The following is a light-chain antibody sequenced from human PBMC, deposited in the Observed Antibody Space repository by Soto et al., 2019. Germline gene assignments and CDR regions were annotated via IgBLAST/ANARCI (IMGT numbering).Light chain of an antibody. Sequence: QSALTQRPSASGSPGQSVTISCTGTSSDVGGYNYVSWYQQHPGKAPKLMIYDVSQRPSGVPDRFSGSKSGNTASLTVSGLQAEDEADYYCSSYAGTYIVFGTGTKITVL. CDR3: SSYAGTYIV. CDR1: SSDVGGYNY. CDR2: DVS. V-gene: IGLV2-8*01. J-gene: IGLJ1*01.